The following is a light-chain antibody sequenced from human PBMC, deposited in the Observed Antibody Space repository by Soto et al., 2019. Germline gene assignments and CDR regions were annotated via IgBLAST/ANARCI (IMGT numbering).Light chain of an antibody. J-gene: IGLJ1*01. CDR3: SSYTSFSTYV. Sequence: QSVLTQPASVSGSPGQSIAISCSGTNSDIADYNYVSWYQQHPGKAPKLMIYEVSNRPSGVSNRFSGSKSDNTASLTISGLQAEDEADYYCSSYTSFSTYVFGTGTKVTVL. CDR2: EVS. CDR1: NSDIADYNY. V-gene: IGLV2-14*01.